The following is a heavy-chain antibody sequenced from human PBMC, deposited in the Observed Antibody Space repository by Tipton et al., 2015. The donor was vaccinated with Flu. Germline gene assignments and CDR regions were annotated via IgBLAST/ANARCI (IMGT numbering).Heavy chain of an antibody. CDR2: TYYRSYRSKWFN. CDR1: GDSVSSDSAA. D-gene: IGHD2-21*01. Sequence: GLVKPSQTLSVTCAISGDSVSSDSAAWNWIRQSPSRGLEWLGRTYYRSYRSKWFNDYEMSVKSRITINADTSKNQLSLRLNSATPEDTAVYFCAREEFYGDFSCFYHFDTWGQGTLVSVSS. V-gene: IGHV6-1*01. CDR3: AREEFYGDFSCFYHFDT. J-gene: IGHJ4*02.